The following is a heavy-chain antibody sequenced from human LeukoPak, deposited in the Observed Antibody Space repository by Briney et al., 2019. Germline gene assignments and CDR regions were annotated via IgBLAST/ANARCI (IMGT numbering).Heavy chain of an antibody. CDR2: ISYDGSNK. D-gene: IGHD2-2*01. J-gene: IGHJ4*02. CDR1: AFTFSSYG. Sequence: GGSLRLFCAASAFTFSSYGMHWVRQAPGKGLEWVAVISYDGSNKYYADSVKGRFTISRDNSKNTLYLQMNSLRAEDTAVYYCARSPLGYCSSTSCSPDLDYWGQGTLVTVSS. CDR3: ARSPLGYCSSTSCSPDLDY. V-gene: IGHV3-30*03.